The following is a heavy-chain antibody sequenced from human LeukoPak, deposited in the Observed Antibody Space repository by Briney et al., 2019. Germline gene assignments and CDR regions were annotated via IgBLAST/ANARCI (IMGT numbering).Heavy chain of an antibody. D-gene: IGHD1-26*01. CDR1: GYSISSVYF. V-gene: IGHV4-38-2*01. CDR2: IDHSGST. Sequence: SETLSLTCAVSGYSISSVYFWGWLRRPPGKGLEWIGTIDHSGSTYYNPSLKSRVTMSVDTSKNQFSLNLSSVTAADMAFYYCARNGGYGKFDYWGQGTLVTVSS. CDR3: ARNGGYGKFDY. J-gene: IGHJ4*02.